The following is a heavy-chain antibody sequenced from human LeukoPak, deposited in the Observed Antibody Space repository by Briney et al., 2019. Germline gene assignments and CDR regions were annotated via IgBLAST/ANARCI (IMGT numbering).Heavy chain of an antibody. D-gene: IGHD6-6*01. Sequence: GGSLRLSCAASGFTFSSYWMHWVRQAPGKGLVWVSRINSDGSTTSYADSVKGRFTISRDNAKNSLFLQMNSLRAEDTAVYYCATYSTSTAFDYWGQGTLVTVSS. CDR3: ATYSTSTAFDY. V-gene: IGHV3-74*01. CDR2: INSDGSTT. J-gene: IGHJ4*02. CDR1: GFTFSSYW.